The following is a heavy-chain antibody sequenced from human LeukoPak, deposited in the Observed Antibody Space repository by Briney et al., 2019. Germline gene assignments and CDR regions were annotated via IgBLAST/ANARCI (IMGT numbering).Heavy chain of an antibody. V-gene: IGHV3-48*03. CDR1: GFTFSTYE. Sequence: PGRSLRLSCAASGFTFSTYEMNWVRQAPGKGLEWVSYISSSGSTRYYADSVKGRFTISRDDAKNSVYLQMNSLRGEDTAVYYCARGGLQMATIYWYFDLRGRGTLVTVSS. J-gene: IGHJ2*01. D-gene: IGHD5-24*01. CDR2: ISSSGSTR. CDR3: ARGGLQMATIYWYFDL.